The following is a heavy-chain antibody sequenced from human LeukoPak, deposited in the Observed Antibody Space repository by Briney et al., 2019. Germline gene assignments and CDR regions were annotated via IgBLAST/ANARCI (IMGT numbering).Heavy chain of an antibody. V-gene: IGHV1-69*04. J-gene: IGHJ4*02. CDR3: ARERTAMTVFDY. CDR2: IIPILGIA. Sequence: RASVKVSCKASGGTFSSYAISWVRQAPGQGLEWMGRIIPILGIANYAQKFRGRVTITADKSTSTAYMELSSLRSEDTAVYYCARERTAMTVFDYWGQGTLVTVSS. D-gene: IGHD5-18*01. CDR1: GGTFSSYA.